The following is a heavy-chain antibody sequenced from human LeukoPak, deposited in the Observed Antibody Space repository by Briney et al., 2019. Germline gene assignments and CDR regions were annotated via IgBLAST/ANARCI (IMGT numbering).Heavy chain of an antibody. CDR2: TYYKSKWYI. D-gene: IGHD3-22*01. V-gene: IGHV6-1*01. CDR1: GDSVSSNSAA. Sequence: SQTLSLTCAISGDSVSSNSAAWNWIRPSPSRGLEWLGRTYYKSKWYIDYAVSVTGRITIKPDTSKNQFSLQLNSDTPEDPAVYHCVRGADDRSYYYFDFWGPGTLVTVSS. J-gene: IGHJ4*02. CDR3: VRGADDRSYYYFDF.